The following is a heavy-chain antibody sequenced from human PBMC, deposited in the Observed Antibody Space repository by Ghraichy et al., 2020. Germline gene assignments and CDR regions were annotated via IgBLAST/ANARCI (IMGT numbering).Heavy chain of an antibody. V-gene: IGHV3-21*01. J-gene: IGHJ5*02. CDR1: GFTFSYYS. Sequence: GESLNISCAATGFTFSYYSMNWVRQAPGKGLEWVSSISSSRTNIYYADSVKGRFIISRDNAKNSLYLQMNSLRAEDTAVYYGARSAHDISKTPRYNWFDPWGQGTLVTVSA. CDR2: ISSSRTNI. CDR3: ARSAHDISKTPRYNWFDP. D-gene: IGHD1-1*01.